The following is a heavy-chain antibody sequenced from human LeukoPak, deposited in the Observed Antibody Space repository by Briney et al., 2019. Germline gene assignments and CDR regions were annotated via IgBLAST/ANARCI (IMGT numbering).Heavy chain of an antibody. CDR2: IYYSGST. Sequence: PSETLSLTCTVSGGSISSYYWSWIRQPPGKGLEWIGYIYYSGSTNYNPSLKSRVTISVDTSKNQFSLKLSSVTAADTAVYYCARGVYSSGLFDIWGQGTMVTVSS. CDR1: GGSISSYY. J-gene: IGHJ3*02. CDR3: ARGVYSSGLFDI. V-gene: IGHV4-59*01. D-gene: IGHD6-19*01.